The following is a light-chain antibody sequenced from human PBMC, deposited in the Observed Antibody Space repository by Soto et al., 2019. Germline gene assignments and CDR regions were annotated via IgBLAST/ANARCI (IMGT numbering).Light chain of an antibody. CDR2: KAS. Sequence: DIQMTQSPSTLSASVGDRVTITCRASQYISSWLAWYQQKPGKAPQLLIYKASSLESGIPSRFGGSGSGTEFTLTISSLQPDDVATYYCQHYNIQMTFGQGTKVEIK. V-gene: IGKV1-5*03. CDR3: QHYNIQMT. J-gene: IGKJ1*01. CDR1: QYISSW.